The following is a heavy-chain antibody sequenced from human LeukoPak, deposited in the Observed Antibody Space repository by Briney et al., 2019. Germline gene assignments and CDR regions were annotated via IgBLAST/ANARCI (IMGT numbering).Heavy chain of an antibody. V-gene: IGHV1-69*05. Sequence: SVKVSCKASGGTFISYAISWVRQAPGQGLEWMGGIIRIFGTANYAQKFQGRVTITTDESTSTAYMELSSLRSEDTAVYYCALGHSYGSYYYYYMDVWGKGTTVTVSS. CDR3: ALGHSYGSYYYYYMDV. CDR1: GGTFISYA. D-gene: IGHD5-18*01. CDR2: IIRIFGTA. J-gene: IGHJ6*03.